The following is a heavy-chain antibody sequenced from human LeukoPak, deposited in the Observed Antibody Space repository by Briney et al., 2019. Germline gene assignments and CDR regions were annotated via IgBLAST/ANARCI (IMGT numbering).Heavy chain of an antibody. CDR3: ARDNSYYYYYMDV. CDR1: GFTFSSYW. D-gene: IGHD2/OR15-2a*01. V-gene: IGHV3-74*01. J-gene: IGHJ6*03. Sequence: GGSLRLSCAASGFTFSSYWMHWVRHAPGKGLVWVSRINSDGSSTSYADSVKGRFTISRDNAKITLYLQMNSLRAEDTAVYYCARDNSYYYYYMDVWGKGTTVTVSS. CDR2: INSDGSST.